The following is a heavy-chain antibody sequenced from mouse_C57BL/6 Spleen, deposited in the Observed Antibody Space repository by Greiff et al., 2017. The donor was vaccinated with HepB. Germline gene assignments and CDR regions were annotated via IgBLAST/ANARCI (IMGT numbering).Heavy chain of an antibody. J-gene: IGHJ1*03. D-gene: IGHD2-5*01. V-gene: IGHV1-69*01. CDR3: ARRDYSNYVWYFDV. CDR1: GYTFTSYW. Sequence: VQLQQSGAELVMPGASVKLSCKASGYTFTSYWMHWVKQRPGQGLEWIGEIDPYDSYTNYNQKFKGKSTLTVDKSSSTAYLQLSSLTSEDSAVYYCARRDYSNYVWYFDVWGTGTTVTVSS. CDR2: IDPYDSYT.